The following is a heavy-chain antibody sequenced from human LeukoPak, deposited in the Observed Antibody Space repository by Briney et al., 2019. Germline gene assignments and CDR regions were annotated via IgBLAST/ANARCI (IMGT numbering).Heavy chain of an antibody. CDR1: GYTFTSYD. Sequence: ASVKVSCKASGYTFTSYDINWVRQATGQGLEWMGWMNPNSGNTGYAQKFQGRVTMTRNTSISTAYMELSSLRSEDTAVYYCARERAIGYCSSTSCYQASHMQDWGQGTLDTVSS. V-gene: IGHV1-8*01. J-gene: IGHJ4*02. D-gene: IGHD2-2*01. CDR3: ARERAIGYCSSTSCYQASHMQD. CDR2: MNPNSGNT.